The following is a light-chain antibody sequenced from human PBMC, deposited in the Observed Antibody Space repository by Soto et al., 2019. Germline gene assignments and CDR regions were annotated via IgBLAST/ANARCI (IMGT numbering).Light chain of an antibody. Sequence: DIQMTQSPSSLSASVGDRVSITCRATQTISSFLNWYQQKPGKAPKLLIYAASNLQSGVPPRFTGSGSGIDFTLTISSLHPEDFATYYCQQSYSSPYTFAQGTNLEIK. CDR3: QQSYSSPYT. J-gene: IGKJ2*01. V-gene: IGKV1-39*01. CDR2: AAS. CDR1: QTISSF.